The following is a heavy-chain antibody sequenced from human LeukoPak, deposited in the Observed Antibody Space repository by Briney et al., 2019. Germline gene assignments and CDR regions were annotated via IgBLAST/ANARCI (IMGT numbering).Heavy chain of an antibody. CDR2: INVGNGNT. Sequence: GASVKVSCKASGYTFTSYALHWVRQAPGQRLEWMGWINVGNGNTKYSQKFQGRVTITRDTSASTAYIELSYLRSEDTALYFCARSIVYSSDSDGGYYFDYWGQGTLVTVSS. D-gene: IGHD6-19*01. CDR1: GYTFTSYA. V-gene: IGHV1-3*01. J-gene: IGHJ4*02. CDR3: ARSIVYSSDSDGGYYFDY.